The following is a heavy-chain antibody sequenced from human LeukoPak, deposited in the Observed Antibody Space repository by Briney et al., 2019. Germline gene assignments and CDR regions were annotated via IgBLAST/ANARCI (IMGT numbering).Heavy chain of an antibody. Sequence: ASVKVSFKCSGYTFTCYDFNWVRPATGQGLEWMGWMNPNSGNTGYAQKFQGRVTMTRNTSISTAYMELSSLRSEDTAVYYCARLTPYYYDSSGYSDYWGQGTLVTVSP. CDR1: GYTFTCYD. V-gene: IGHV1-8*01. J-gene: IGHJ4*02. CDR2: MNPNSGNT. D-gene: IGHD3-22*01. CDR3: ARLTPYYYDSSGYSDY.